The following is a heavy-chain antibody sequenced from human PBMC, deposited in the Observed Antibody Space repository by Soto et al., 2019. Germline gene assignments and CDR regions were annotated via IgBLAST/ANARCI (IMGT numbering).Heavy chain of an antibody. CDR3: VASLAASGLNWLDP. CDR1: GGYISEKY. J-gene: IGHJ5*02. V-gene: IGHV4-4*07. CDR2: IFANGHT. D-gene: IGHD6-13*01. Sequence: SETLSLTCIVSGGYISEKYWNWVRQPPGKGLEWIGLIFANGHTDYNPSLKSRVTMSVDASKNQFSLRLTSMTAADTAVYYCVASLAASGLNWLDPWGRGTLVTVSS.